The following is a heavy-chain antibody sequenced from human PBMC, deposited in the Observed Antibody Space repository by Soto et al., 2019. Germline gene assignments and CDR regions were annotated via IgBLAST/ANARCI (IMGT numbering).Heavy chain of an antibody. Sequence: EVQLLESGGGLVQPGGSLRLSCAASGFTFSSYAMSWVRQAPAKGLEWVSAISGSGGSTYYADSVKGRFTISRDNSKNTLYLQMHSLRAEDTAVYYCEKEMCEWLPCDYWGQGTLVTVSS. D-gene: IGHD6-19*01. V-gene: IGHV3-23*01. CDR3: EKEMCEWLPCDY. CDR1: GFTFSSYA. CDR2: ISGSGGST. J-gene: IGHJ4*02.